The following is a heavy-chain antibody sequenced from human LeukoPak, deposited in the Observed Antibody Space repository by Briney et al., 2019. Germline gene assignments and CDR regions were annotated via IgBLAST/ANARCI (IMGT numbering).Heavy chain of an antibody. CDR1: GGSISRDY. J-gene: IGHJ4*02. CDR2: IYYTGGT. Sequence: PSETLFLTCTVSGGSISRDYWSWIRQPPGKGLEWIGYIYYTGGTNYNPSLKSRVTISVDTSKNQFSLKLSSVTAADTAVYYCARDRPGGSSLDYWGQGTLVTVSS. V-gene: IGHV4-59*01. CDR3: ARDRPGGSSLDY. D-gene: IGHD6-13*01.